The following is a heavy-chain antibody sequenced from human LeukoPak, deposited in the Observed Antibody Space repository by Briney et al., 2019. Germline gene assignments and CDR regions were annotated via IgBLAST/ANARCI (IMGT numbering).Heavy chain of an antibody. CDR2: IRRKANGGTT. V-gene: IGHV3-49*04. Sequence: GGSLRLSCTASGFSFGDYAMSWVRQAPGKGPEWVGFIRRKANGGTTEYAASVKGRFTISRDDSKSIAYLQMNSLKTEDTAVYYCTSGLYYDSWSDLFDYWGQGTLVTVSS. CDR1: GFSFGDYA. D-gene: IGHD3-3*01. CDR3: TSGLYYDSWSDLFDY. J-gene: IGHJ4*02.